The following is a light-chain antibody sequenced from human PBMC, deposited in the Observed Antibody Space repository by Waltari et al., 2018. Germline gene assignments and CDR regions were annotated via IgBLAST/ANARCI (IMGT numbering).Light chain of an antibody. CDR1: SSNIGNNY. CDR2: DNK. V-gene: IGLV1-51*01. J-gene: IGLJ2*01. CDR3: GTWDSSLSAVV. Sequence: QSVLTQPPSVSAAPGQKVTISCSGSSSNIGNNYVSWYQQRPGTAPKLLIYDNKKRPSGVPDRVSGSKSGTSGTLGITGLQTGDEAEYYCGTWDSSLSAVVFGGGTKLTVL.